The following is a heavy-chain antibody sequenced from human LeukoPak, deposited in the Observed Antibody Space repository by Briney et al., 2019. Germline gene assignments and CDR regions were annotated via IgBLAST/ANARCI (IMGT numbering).Heavy chain of an antibody. CDR2: IIPIFGTA. Sequence: SVKVSCKASGGTFSSYAISWVRQAPGQGLEWMGGIIPIFGTANYAQKFQGRVTITTDESTSPAYLELSSLRSEDTAVYYCASGHQLPKSAFDYWGQGTLVTVSS. V-gene: IGHV1-69*05. CDR1: GGTFSSYA. J-gene: IGHJ4*02. D-gene: IGHD2-2*01. CDR3: ASGHQLPKSAFDY.